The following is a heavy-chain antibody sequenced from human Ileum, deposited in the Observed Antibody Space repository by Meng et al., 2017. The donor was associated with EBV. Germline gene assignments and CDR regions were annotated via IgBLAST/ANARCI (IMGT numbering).Heavy chain of an antibody. V-gene: IGHV1-18*01. Sequence: QLQLVQSGAEVKKPGASVRVSCKASGYTFTHHGISWIRQAPGQGLEWMGWISCYNGDTNYAQKLQGRATVTTDTSTNTAYMDLRGLRSDDTAVYYCARDPSNTSGRYAYFDYWGQGTLVTVAS. CDR1: GYTFTHHG. CDR3: ARDPSNTSGRYAYFDY. J-gene: IGHJ4*02. D-gene: IGHD6-19*01. CDR2: ISCYNGDT.